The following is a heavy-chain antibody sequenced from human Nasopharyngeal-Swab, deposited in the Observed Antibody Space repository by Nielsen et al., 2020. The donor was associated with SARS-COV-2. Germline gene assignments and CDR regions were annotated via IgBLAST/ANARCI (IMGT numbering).Heavy chain of an antibody. V-gene: IGHV2-5*05. J-gene: IGHJ5*02. CDR2: IYWDDDK. Sequence: SGPTLVKPTQTLTLTCTFSGFSLSTSGVGVGWIRQPPGKALEWLALIYWDDDKRYGPSLKSRLTITKDTSKNQVVLTMTNMDPVDTATYYCAHGPQITIFGVVTPGHWFDPWGQGTLVTVSS. D-gene: IGHD3-3*01. CDR1: GFSLSTSGVG. CDR3: AHGPQITIFGVVTPGHWFDP.